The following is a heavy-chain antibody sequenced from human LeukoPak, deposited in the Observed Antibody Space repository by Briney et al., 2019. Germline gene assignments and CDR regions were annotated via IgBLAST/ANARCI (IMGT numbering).Heavy chain of an antibody. V-gene: IGHV1-3*01. Sequence: ASVKVSCKASGYTFTSYAMHWVRQAPGQRLEWMGWINAGNGNTKYSQKFQGRVTITRDTSASTAYMELSSLRSEDTAVYYCARGSVTMVRGVIIGPDYWGQGTLVTVSS. CDR1: GYTFTSYA. J-gene: IGHJ4*02. CDR3: ARGSVTMVRGVIIGPDY. D-gene: IGHD3-10*01. CDR2: INAGNGNT.